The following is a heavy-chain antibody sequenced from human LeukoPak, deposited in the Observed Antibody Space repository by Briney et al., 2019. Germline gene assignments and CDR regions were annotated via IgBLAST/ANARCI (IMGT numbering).Heavy chain of an antibody. J-gene: IGHJ3*02. V-gene: IGHV7-4-1*02. CDR1: GYTFTSYA. D-gene: IGHD6-13*01. CDR3: ASSGYRVGPGAFDI. CDR2: INTNTGNP. Sequence: ASVKVSCKASGYTFTSYAMNWVRQAPGQGLEWMGWINTNTGNPTYAQGFTGRFVFSLDTSVSTAYLQISSLKAEDTAVYYCASSGYRVGPGAFDIWGQGTMVTVSS.